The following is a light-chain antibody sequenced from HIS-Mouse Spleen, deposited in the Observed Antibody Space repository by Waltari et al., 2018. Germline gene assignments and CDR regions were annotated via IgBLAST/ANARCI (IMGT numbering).Light chain of an antibody. J-gene: IGLJ2*01. V-gene: IGLV3-10*01. CDR1: ALPKKY. CDR2: EDS. CDR3: YSTDSSGNHRV. Sequence: SYELTQPPSVSVSPGQTARITCSGDALPKKYPYWYQQKPGQAPVLVIYEDSKRPPGIPERFSGSSSGTMATLTISGAQVEDEADYYCYSTDSSGNHRVFGGGTKLTVL.